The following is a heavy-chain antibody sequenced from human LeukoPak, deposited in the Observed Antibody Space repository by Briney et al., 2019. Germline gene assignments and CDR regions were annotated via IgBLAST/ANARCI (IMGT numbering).Heavy chain of an antibody. CDR3: ARVGRAGYCTNGVCYKSPYNWFDP. CDR1: GYTFTGYY. D-gene: IGHD2-8*01. Sequence: EASVKVSCKASGYTFTGYYMHWVRQAPGQGLEWMGWINPNSGGTNYAQKFQGRVTMTRDTSISTAYMELSRLRSDDTAVYYCARVGRAGYCTNGVCYKSPYNWFDPWGQGTLVTVSS. V-gene: IGHV1-2*02. CDR2: INPNSGGT. J-gene: IGHJ5*02.